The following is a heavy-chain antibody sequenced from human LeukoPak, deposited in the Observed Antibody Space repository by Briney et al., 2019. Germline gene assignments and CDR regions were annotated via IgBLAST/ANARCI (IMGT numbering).Heavy chain of an antibody. CDR2: ISAYNGNA. CDR1: GYTFTSYG. J-gene: IGHJ6*03. CDR3: ARIETEDIVVVPAAMDYYYYMDV. Sequence: ASVKVSCKASGYTFTSYGISWVRQAPGQGLEWMGWISAYNGNANYAQKLQGRVTMTTDTSTSTAYMELRSLRSDDTAVYYCARIETEDIVVVPAAMDYYYYMDVWGKGTAVTVSS. V-gene: IGHV1-18*01. D-gene: IGHD2-2*01.